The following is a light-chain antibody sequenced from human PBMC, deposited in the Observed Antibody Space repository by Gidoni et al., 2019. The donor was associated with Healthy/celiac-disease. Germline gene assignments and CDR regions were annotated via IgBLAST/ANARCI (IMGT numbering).Light chain of an antibody. CDR1: QSVLYSSNSKNY. CDR3: QQYYSTPPVT. CDR2: WAS. Sequence: DIVMTQSPYSLAVSLGERATINCKSSQSVLYSSNSKNYLAWYQQKPGTPPKLLIYWASTRESGVPDRCSGSGSGTDFTLTISSLQAEDVAVYYCQQYYSTPPVTFGQXTKLEIK. J-gene: IGKJ2*01. V-gene: IGKV4-1*01.